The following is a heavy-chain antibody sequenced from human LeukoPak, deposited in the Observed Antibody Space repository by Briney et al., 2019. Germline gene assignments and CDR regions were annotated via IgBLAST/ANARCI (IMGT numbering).Heavy chain of an antibody. CDR2: ISYDGSNK. V-gene: IGHV3-30-3*01. CDR3: ARGYYGSETDY. Sequence: GRSLRLSCAASGFTFSSYAMHWVRQAPGKGLEWVAVISYDGSNKYYADSVKGRFTISRDNSKNTLYLQMNSLRAEDTAVYYCARGYYGSETDYWGQGTLVTVSS. CDR1: GFTFSSYA. J-gene: IGHJ4*02. D-gene: IGHD3-10*01.